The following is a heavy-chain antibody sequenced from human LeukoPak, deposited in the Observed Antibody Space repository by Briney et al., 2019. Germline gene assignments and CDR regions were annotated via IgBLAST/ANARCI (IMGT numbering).Heavy chain of an antibody. V-gene: IGHV4-34*01. CDR1: GGSFSGYY. J-gene: IGHJ6*02. Sequence: SETLSLTCAVYGGSFSGYYWSWIRQLPGKGLEWIGEINHSGSTNYNPSLKSRVTISVDTSKNQFSLKLSSVTAADTAVYYCARGCSSTSCYTDLYYYYYYGMDVWGQGTTVTVSS. CDR2: INHSGST. D-gene: IGHD2-2*01. CDR3: ARGCSSTSCYTDLYYYYYYGMDV.